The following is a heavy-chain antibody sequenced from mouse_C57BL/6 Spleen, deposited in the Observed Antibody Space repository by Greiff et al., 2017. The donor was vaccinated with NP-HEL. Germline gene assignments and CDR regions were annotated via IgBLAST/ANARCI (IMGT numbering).Heavy chain of an antibody. J-gene: IGHJ4*01. CDR3: TRSHYDYDVGAMDY. D-gene: IGHD2-4*01. CDR2: IYPGNSDT. V-gene: IGHV1-5*01. Sequence: EVQLQQSGTVLARPGASVKMSCKTSGYTFTSYWMHWVKQRPGQGLEWIGAIYPGNSDTSYNQKFKGKAKLTAVTSASTAYMELSSLTNEDSAVYYGTRSHYDYDVGAMDYWGQGTSVTVSS. CDR1: GYTFTSYW.